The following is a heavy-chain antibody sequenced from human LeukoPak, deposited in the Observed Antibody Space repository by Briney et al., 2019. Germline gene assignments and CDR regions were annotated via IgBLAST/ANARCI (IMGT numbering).Heavy chain of an antibody. D-gene: IGHD6-13*01. Sequence: GGSLRLSCAASGFTFSSYSMRWVRQAPGKGLEWVAVIWYDGSNKYYADSVKGRFTISRDNSKNTLYLQMNSLRAEDTAVYYCARDSGSSWYAEYFQHWGQGTLVTVSS. V-gene: IGHV3-33*01. J-gene: IGHJ1*01. CDR2: IWYDGSNK. CDR1: GFTFSSYS. CDR3: ARDSGSSWYAEYFQH.